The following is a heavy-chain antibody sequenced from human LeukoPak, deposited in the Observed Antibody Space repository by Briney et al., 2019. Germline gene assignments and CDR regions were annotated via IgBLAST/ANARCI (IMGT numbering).Heavy chain of an antibody. CDR2: INPNSGGT. D-gene: IGHD3-22*01. Sequence: ASVKVSCKASGYTFTGYYMHWARQAPGQGLEWMGWINPNSGGTNYAQKFQGRVTMTRDTSISTAYMELSRLRSDDTAVYYCARDPSVVSAFDIWGQGTMVTVSS. CDR1: GYTFTGYY. CDR3: ARDPSVVSAFDI. V-gene: IGHV1-2*02. J-gene: IGHJ3*02.